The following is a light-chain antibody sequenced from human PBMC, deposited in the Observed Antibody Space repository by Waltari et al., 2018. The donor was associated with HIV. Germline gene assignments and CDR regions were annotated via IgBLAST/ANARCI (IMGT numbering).Light chain of an antibody. CDR3: QQYDNWPWT. Sequence: ELVMTQSPATLSVSPGERATLSCRASQSIDNNLAWYQQKPGQAPRLLIYGASTRATGIPARFSGSGSGTDPTLSISSLQSEDFAVYYCQQYDNWPWTFGQGTRVDLK. CDR1: QSIDNN. V-gene: IGKV3-15*01. CDR2: GAS. J-gene: IGKJ1*01.